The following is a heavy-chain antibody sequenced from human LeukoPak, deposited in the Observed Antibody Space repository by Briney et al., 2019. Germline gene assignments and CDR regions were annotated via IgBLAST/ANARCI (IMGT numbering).Heavy chain of an antibody. V-gene: IGHV3-48*03. CDR2: ISSSGSTI. J-gene: IGHJ4*02. D-gene: IGHD3-10*01. CDR3: ARDPKLWFGEEGNYFDY. CDR1: GFTFSSYE. Sequence: GGSLRLSCAASGFTFSSYEMNWVRQAPGKGLEWVSYISSSGSTIYYADSVKGRFTISRDNAKNTLYLQMNSLRAEDTAVYYCARDPKLWFGEEGNYFDYWGQGTLVTVSS.